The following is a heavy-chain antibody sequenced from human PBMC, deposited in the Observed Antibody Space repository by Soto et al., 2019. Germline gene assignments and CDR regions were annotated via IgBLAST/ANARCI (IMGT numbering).Heavy chain of an antibody. D-gene: IGHD1-7*01. CDR2: IYRTGST. J-gene: IGHJ4*02. V-gene: IGHV4-4*02. Sequence: SETLSLTCGVSGGSFTSNNWWTWVRQPPGQGLEWIGEIYRTGSTNYNPSLKSRVTISLDKSENQFSLKVTSLTAADTAVYYCASRDPGTSVDYWGQGTLVTVSS. CDR1: GGSFTSNNW. CDR3: ASRDPGTSVDY.